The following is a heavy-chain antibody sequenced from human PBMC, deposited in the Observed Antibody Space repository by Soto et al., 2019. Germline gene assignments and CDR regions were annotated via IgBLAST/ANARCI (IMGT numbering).Heavy chain of an antibody. CDR3: AREIVTAGGNNYFDP. Sequence: PXGTLSLTCGVPGGTFASRHWWSWFRQSPGRGLEWIGNVYHTGDTNFNPSLQSRVTFSVDKSNNQFSLRLTSVTAADTAVYFCAREIVTAGGNNYFDPWGPGTLVTVSS. CDR1: GGTFASRHW. CDR2: VYHTGDT. J-gene: IGHJ5*02. D-gene: IGHD2-21*02. V-gene: IGHV4-4*01.